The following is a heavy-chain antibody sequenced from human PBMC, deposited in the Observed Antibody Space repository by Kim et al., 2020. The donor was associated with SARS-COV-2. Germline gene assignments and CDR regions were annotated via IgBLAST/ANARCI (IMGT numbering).Heavy chain of an antibody. CDR1: GFTFSGSG. CDR2: IKIKAGTYAT. Sequence: GGSLRLSCAASGFTFSGSGMHWVRQASGKGLEWVGRIKIKAGTYATTYGASVKGRFTISRDESKTTAYLQMNSVKTGDTAVYYCTRLLGGPGDAFDIWGQGTMVTVSS. V-gene: IGHV3-73*01. D-gene: IGHD2-2*01. J-gene: IGHJ3*02. CDR3: TRLLGGPGDAFDI.